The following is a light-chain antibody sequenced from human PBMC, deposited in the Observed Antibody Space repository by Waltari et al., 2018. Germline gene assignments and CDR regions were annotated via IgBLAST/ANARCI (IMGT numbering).Light chain of an antibody. CDR2: GVS. V-gene: IGKV3-20*01. CDR3: QQYVRLPAT. J-gene: IGKJ1*01. CDR1: HGVNSA. Sequence: CRVRHGVNSALAWCQQKPGQAPRRLIYGVSIRATGIPDRFRGSGSGTDFSLTISRLEPADAAMYYCQQYVRLPATFDQGTKVEIK.